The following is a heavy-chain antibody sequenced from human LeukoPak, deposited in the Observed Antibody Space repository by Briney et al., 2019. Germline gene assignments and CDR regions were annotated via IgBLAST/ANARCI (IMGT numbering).Heavy chain of an antibody. CDR2: IYSGGST. Sequence: PGGSLRLSCAASGFTVSSNYMSWVRQAPGKGLEWVSVIYSGGSTYYADSVKGRFTISRDNSKNTLYLQMNSLRAEDTAVYYCARAPYDYVWGSYPDYWGQGTLVTVSS. CDR1: GFTVSSNY. V-gene: IGHV3-66*01. CDR3: ARAPYDYVWGSYPDY. J-gene: IGHJ4*02. D-gene: IGHD3-16*02.